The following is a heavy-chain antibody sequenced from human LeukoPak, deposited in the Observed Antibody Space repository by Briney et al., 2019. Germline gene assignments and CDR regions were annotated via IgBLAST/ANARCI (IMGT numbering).Heavy chain of an antibody. J-gene: IGHJ4*02. D-gene: IGHD3-22*01. V-gene: IGHV1-69*04. CDR2: IIPILGIA. CDR3: ARSSLVSYDSSGYYRGPYYFDY. Sequence: GASVKVSCKASGGTFSSYAISWVRQAPRQGLEWMGRIIPILGIANYAQKFQGRVTITADKSTSTAYMELSSLRSEDTAVYYCARSSLVSYDSSGYYRGPYYFDYWGQGTLVTVSS. CDR1: GGTFSSYA.